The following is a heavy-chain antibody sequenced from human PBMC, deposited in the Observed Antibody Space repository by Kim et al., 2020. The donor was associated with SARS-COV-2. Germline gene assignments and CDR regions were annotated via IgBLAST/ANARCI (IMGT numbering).Heavy chain of an antibody. CDR1: GFIFSSYW. CDR3: ASDYYDSSGYYCLGH. CDR2: INSDGGST. D-gene: IGHD3-22*01. V-gene: IGHV3-74*03. J-gene: IGHJ4*02. Sequence: GGSLRLSCAASGFIFSSYWMHWVRQAPGKGLVWVSRINSDGGSTTYADSVKGRFTISRDNAKNTLYLQMNSLRAEDTAVYYCASDYYDSSGYYCLGHWGQGTLVTVSS.